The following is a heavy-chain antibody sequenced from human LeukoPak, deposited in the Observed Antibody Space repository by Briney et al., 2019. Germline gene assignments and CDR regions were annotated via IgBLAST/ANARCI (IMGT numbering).Heavy chain of an antibody. J-gene: IGHJ5*02. CDR3: ARRYLRNWFDP. CDR2: IYYSGST. CDR1: GGSISSSSYS. D-gene: IGHD1-1*01. V-gene: IGHV4-39*01. Sequence: SETLSLTCTVSGGSISSSSYSWGWIRQPPGKGLEWIGSIYYSGSTYYNPSLKSRVTISVDTSKNQFSLELSSVTAADTAVYYCARRYLRNWFDPWGQGTLVTVSS.